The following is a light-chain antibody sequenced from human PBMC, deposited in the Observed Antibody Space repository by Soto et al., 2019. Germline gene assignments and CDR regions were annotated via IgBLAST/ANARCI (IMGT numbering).Light chain of an antibody. CDR1: HGLVYGDGNTY. J-gene: IGKJ1*01. V-gene: IGKV2-30*01. CDR3: MQNSHWPGT. CDR2: KVS. Sequence: VVFAQTPLPVPFPPRQPPSFSSTSSHGLVYGDGNTYLNWFQQRTGQSPRSLIFKVSHRDSGVPDRFSGSGSGTNFTLKISRVEVEDVGLYDCMQNSHWPGTFGQGTKVDI.